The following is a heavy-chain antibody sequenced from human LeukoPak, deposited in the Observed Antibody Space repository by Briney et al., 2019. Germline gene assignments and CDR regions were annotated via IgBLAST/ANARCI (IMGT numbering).Heavy chain of an antibody. CDR3: YCGGDCYSQGFDP. CDR1: GFTFSSYA. CDR2: ISYDGSNK. D-gene: IGHD2-21*02. J-gene: IGHJ5*02. V-gene: IGHV3-30*04. Sequence: GGSLRLSCAASGFTFSSYAMHWVRQAPGKGLEWVAVISYDGSNKYYADSVKGRFTIPRDNSKNTLYLQMNSLRAEDTAVYYCYCGGDCYSQGFDPWGQGTLVTVSS.